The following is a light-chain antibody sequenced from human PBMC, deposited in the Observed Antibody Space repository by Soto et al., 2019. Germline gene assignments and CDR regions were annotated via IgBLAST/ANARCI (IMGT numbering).Light chain of an antibody. V-gene: IGKV3-15*01. CDR1: QSVDIN. CDR3: QQYKNWPRT. Sequence: EIVLTQSPATLSVSPGERVTLSCRASQSVDINSAWYQQKPGQAPRLVIYGASTRATDMPGTFSGSGSGTEFTLTISSLQSEDFGVYYCQQYKNWPRTFGQGTKVDIK. J-gene: IGKJ1*01. CDR2: GAS.